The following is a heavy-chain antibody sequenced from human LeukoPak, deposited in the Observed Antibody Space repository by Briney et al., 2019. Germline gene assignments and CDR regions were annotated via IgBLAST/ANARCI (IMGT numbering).Heavy chain of an antibody. V-gene: IGHV1-69*06. CDR1: GGTFSSYA. CDR2: IIPIFGTA. CDR3: ARSLRYFDGQEFDY. D-gene: IGHD3-9*01. J-gene: IGHJ4*02. Sequence: ASVKVSCKASGGTFSSYAISWVRQAPGQGLEWMGGIIPIFGTASYAQKFQGRVTITADKSTSTAYMELSSLRSEDTAVYYCARSLRYFDGQEFDYWGQGTLVTVSS.